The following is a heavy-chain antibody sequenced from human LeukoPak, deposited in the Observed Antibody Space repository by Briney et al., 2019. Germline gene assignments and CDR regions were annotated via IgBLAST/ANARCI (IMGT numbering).Heavy chain of an antibody. Sequence: ASVKVSCKASGYTFTSYGISWVRQAPGQGLEWMGWISAYNGNTNYAQKLQGRVTMTTDTSTSTAYMELRSLRSDDTAVYYCAKGGDPTRYFDWLGDYWGQGTLVTVSS. J-gene: IGHJ4*02. D-gene: IGHD3-9*01. V-gene: IGHV1-18*01. CDR1: GYTFTSYG. CDR2: ISAYNGNT. CDR3: AKGGDPTRYFDWLGDY.